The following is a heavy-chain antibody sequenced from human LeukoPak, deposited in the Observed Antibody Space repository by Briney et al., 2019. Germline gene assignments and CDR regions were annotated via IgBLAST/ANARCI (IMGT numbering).Heavy chain of an antibody. CDR3: ARDVVAAAGTWDY. CDR1: GGSISSSNW. Sequence: SETLSLTCAVSGGSISSSNWWSWVRQPPGKGLEWIGDINHSGSTHYNPSLKSRVTMSVDTSKNQFSLKLSSVTAADTAVYYCARDVVAAAGTWDYWGQGTLVTVSS. J-gene: IGHJ4*02. D-gene: IGHD6-13*01. CDR2: INHSGST. V-gene: IGHV4-4*02.